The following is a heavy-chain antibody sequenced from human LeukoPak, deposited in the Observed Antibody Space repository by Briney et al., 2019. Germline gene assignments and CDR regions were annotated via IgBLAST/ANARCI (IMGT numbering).Heavy chain of an antibody. CDR1: GGSISSYY. CDR3: ARHPSGSGLYYFDY. CDR2: INYSGST. V-gene: IGHV4-59*08. J-gene: IGHJ4*02. D-gene: IGHD6-19*01. Sequence: SETLSLTCTVSGGSISSYYWSWIRQPPGKGLEWIGYINYSGSTKYNPSLKSRVTISVDTSNNQFSLKVSSVTAADTAFYYCARHPSGSGLYYFDYWGQGTLVTVSS.